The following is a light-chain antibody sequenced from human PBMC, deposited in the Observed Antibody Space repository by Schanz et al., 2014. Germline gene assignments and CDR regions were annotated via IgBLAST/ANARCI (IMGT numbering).Light chain of an antibody. CDR3: SSYAGSNNWV. Sequence: QSALTQPRSVSGSPGQSVTISCTGTSSDVGGYNYVSWYQQYPGKVPKLIIYDVSERPSGVPDRFSGSKSGNTASLTVSGLQTDDEADYYCSSYAGSNNWVFGGGTKLTVL. CDR1: SSDVGGYNY. J-gene: IGLJ3*02. CDR2: DVS. V-gene: IGLV2-11*01.